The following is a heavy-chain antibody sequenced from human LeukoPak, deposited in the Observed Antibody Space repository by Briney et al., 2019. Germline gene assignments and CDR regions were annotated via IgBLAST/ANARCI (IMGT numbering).Heavy chain of an antibody. CDR3: VKAPPSLRFLEWLLPHYYYYGMDV. V-gene: IGHV3-64D*06. D-gene: IGHD3-3*01. CDR1: GYTFTSYA. CDR2: ISSNGGST. Sequence: ASVKVSCKASGYTFTSYAMHWVRQAPGKGLEYVSAISSNGGSTYYADSVKGRFTISRDNSKNTLYLQMSSLRAEDTAVYYCVKAPPSLRFLEWLLPHYYYYGMDVWGQGTTVTVSS. J-gene: IGHJ6*02.